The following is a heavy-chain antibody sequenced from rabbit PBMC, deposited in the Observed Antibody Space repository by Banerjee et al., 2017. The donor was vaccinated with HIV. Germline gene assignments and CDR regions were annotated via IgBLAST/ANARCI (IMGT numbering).Heavy chain of an antibody. CDR2: INTSSGNT. V-gene: IGHV1S45*01. CDR3: ARDRAYPSGSVYYFDL. D-gene: IGHD1-1*01. Sequence: GDLVKPEGSLTLTCTASGFSFSNKYVMCWVRQAPGKGLEWIACINTSSGNTVYASWAKGRFTISKTSSTTVTLQMTSLTAADTATYICARDRAYPSGSVYYFDLWGQGTLVTVS. CDR1: GFSFSNKYV. J-gene: IGHJ4*01.